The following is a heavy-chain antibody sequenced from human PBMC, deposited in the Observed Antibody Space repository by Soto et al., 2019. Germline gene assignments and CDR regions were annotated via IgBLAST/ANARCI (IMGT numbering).Heavy chain of an antibody. CDR2: VSYSGSN. CDR3: ARFVVPAAPYSSYYYIDV. CDR1: GGSINSRGYY. Sequence: SETLSLTCTVSGGSINSRGYYWGWVRQPPGKGLEWIGSVSYSGSNYYNPSLKSRVTISLDTSQNQFSLKLTSVTAADTAVFYCARFVVPAAPYSSYYYIDVSGKGTTVTVSS. D-gene: IGHD2-2*01. V-gene: IGHV4-39*01. J-gene: IGHJ6*03.